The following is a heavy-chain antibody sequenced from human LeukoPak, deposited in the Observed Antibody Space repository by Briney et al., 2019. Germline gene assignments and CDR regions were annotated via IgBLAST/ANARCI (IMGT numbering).Heavy chain of an antibody. V-gene: IGHV3-7*01. J-gene: IGHJ4*02. CDR3: ARDYDFWSGYGPADY. D-gene: IGHD3-3*01. Sequence: GGSLRLPCAASGFTFSSYWMSWVRQAPGKGLEWVANIKQDGSEKYYVDSVKGRFTISRDNAKNTLYLQMNSLRAEDTAVYYCARDYDFWSGYGPADYWGQGTLVTVSS. CDR2: IKQDGSEK. CDR1: GFTFSSYW.